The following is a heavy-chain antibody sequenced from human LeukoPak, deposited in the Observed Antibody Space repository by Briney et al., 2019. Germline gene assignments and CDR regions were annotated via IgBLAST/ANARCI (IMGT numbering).Heavy chain of an antibody. CDR3: ARGPRITIFGVVTNNWFDP. J-gene: IGHJ5*02. CDR1: GYTFTSYD. Sequence: GASVKVSCKASGYTFTSYDINWVRQATGQGLEWMGWMNPNSGNTGYAQKFQARVTMTRNTSISTAYMELSSLRSEDTAVYYCARGPRITIFGVVTNNWFDPWGQGTLVTVSS. CDR2: MNPNSGNT. D-gene: IGHD3-3*01. V-gene: IGHV1-8*01.